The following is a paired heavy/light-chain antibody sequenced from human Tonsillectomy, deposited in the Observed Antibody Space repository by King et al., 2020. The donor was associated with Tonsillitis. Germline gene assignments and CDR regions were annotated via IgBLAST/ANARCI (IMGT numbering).Light chain of an antibody. V-gene: IGLV3-1*01. CDR2: QDT. CDR1: NLGDKY. J-gene: IGLJ3*02. CDR3: QVWDSSTVV. Sequence: SYELTQPPSVSVSPGQTASMTCSGENLGDKYVCWYHQKPGQSPVLVIYQDTKRPSRIPERFSGSNSGNTATLTISGTQAMDEADYYCQVWDSSTVVFGGGTKLTVL.
Heavy chain of an antibody. CDR1: GGSIRTSIYY. CDR2: IYNSGST. CDR3: ARRLTDIAD. D-gene: IGHD2-15*01. Sequence: QLQLQESGPGLVKPSETLSLTCSVSGGSIRTSIYYWGWIRQPPGKGLEWIGSIYNSGSTYYNPSLKSRITMSVDTSKNQFSLNLTSVTAADTAIYYCARRLTDIADWGQGTLVTVSS. V-gene: IGHV4-39*01. J-gene: IGHJ1*01.